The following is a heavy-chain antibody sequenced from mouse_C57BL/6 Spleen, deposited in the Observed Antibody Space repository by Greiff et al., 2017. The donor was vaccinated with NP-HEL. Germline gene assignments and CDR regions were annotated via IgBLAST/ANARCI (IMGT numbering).Heavy chain of an antibody. Sequence: VQLQQPGAELVKPGASVKMSCKASGYTFTSYWITWVKQRPGQGLEWIGDIYPGSGSTNYNEKFKSKATLTVDTSSSTAYMQLSSLTSEDSAVYYCARRRDDYDDAMDYWGQGASVTVAS. V-gene: IGHV1-55*01. D-gene: IGHD2-4*01. CDR2: IYPGSGST. CDR3: ARRRDDYDDAMDY. CDR1: GYTFTSYW. J-gene: IGHJ4*01.